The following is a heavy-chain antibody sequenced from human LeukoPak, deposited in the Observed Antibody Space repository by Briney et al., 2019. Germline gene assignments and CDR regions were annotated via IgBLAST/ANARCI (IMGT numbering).Heavy chain of an antibody. D-gene: IGHD5-12*01. CDR2: IKQDGSEK. Sequence: GGSLRLSCAASGFTFANAWMNWVRQAPGKGLEWVANIKQDGSEKYYVDSVKGRFTISRDNAKNSLYLQMNSLRAEDTAVYYCARVRRGNIVATITGFDYWGQGTLVTVSS. V-gene: IGHV3-7*01. CDR1: GFTFANAW. CDR3: ARVRRGNIVATITGFDY. J-gene: IGHJ4*02.